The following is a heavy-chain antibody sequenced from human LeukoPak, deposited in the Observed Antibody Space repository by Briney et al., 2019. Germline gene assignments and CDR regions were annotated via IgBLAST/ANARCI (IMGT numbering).Heavy chain of an antibody. J-gene: IGHJ5*02. Sequence: GGSLRLSCAASGFTFSSYAMHWVRQAPGKGLEWLAVISYDGSNKYYADSVKGRFTISRDNAKNSLYLQMNSLRAEDTAVYYCARDRGSSSWYNWFDPWGQGTLVTVSS. CDR1: GFTFSSYA. D-gene: IGHD6-13*01. V-gene: IGHV3-30*04. CDR3: ARDRGSSSWYNWFDP. CDR2: ISYDGSNK.